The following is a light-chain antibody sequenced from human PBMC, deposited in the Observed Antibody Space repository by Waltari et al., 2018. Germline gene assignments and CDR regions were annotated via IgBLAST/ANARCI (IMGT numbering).Light chain of an antibody. CDR2: GAS. CDR3: QQYGSSPPWT. Sequence: EIVLTQSPGTLSLSPGARATLSCRASQSVTSNYLAWYQQKPGQAPRLLIYGASSRATGIPDRFSGSGSGTDFTLTISRLEPTDSALYYCQQYGSSPPWTFGQGTKVEIK. CDR1: QSVTSNY. J-gene: IGKJ1*01. V-gene: IGKV3-20*01.